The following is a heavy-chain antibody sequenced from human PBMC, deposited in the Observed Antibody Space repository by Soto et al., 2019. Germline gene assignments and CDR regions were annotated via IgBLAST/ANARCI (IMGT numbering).Heavy chain of an antibody. V-gene: IGHV1-18*01. CDR2: VSAYNGNT. D-gene: IGHD6-19*01. J-gene: IGHJ5*02. CDR3: ARDGAVADNWFDP. Sequence: QVQLVQSGAEVKKPGASVKVSCKASGYTFTSYGISWVRQAPGQGLEGMGWVSAYNGNTNYAQKVHGRVSMATARSTSTAYVEVRSLRSDDTPVYYFARDGAVADNWFDPWGQGTLVTVSS. CDR1: GYTFTSYG.